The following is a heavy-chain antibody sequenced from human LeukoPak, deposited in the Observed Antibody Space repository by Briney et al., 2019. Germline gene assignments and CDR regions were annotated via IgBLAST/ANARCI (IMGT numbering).Heavy chain of an antibody. CDR2: IRSKAYGGTT. D-gene: IGHD5-24*01. Sequence: SGGSLRLSCAASGLTFSNAWMSWVRQAPGKGLEWVGFIRSKAYGGTTEYAASVKGRFTISRDDSKSIAYLQMNSLKTEDTAVYYCTRGVATIIYWGQGTLVTVSS. J-gene: IGHJ4*02. V-gene: IGHV3-49*04. CDR1: GLTFSNAW. CDR3: TRGVATIIY.